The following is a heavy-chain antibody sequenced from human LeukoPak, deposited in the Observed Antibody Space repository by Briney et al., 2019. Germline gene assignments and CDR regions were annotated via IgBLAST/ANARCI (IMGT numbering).Heavy chain of an antibody. CDR1: GCSISSDY. CDR2: IYHSGGT. D-gene: IGHD2-2*01. CDR3: ARQGRNRDFCSSISCHYFDF. Sequence: KPSETLSLTCTVSGCSISSDYWSWIRQPPGKALEWIGNIYHSGGTNYNPSLKSRVTISVDTSKTKFSLKLSSVTAADTAVYYCARQGRNRDFCSSISCHYFDFWGQGALATVSS. J-gene: IGHJ4*02. V-gene: IGHV4-59*08.